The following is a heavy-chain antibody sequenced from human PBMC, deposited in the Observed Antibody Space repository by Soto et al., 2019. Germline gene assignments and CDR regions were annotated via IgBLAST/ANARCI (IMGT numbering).Heavy chain of an antibody. CDR1: VFTFSSYG. CDR3: AKDLSGSSQYYYGMDV. Sequence: PVGSLRLSCAASVFTFSSYGMHWVRHSPGKGLEWVAVISYDGSNKYYADSVKGRFTISRDNSKNTLYLQMNSLRAEDTAVYYCAKDLSGSSQYYYGMDVWGQGTLVTVSS. V-gene: IGHV3-30*18. CDR2: ISYDGSNK. J-gene: IGHJ6*02. D-gene: IGHD1-26*01.